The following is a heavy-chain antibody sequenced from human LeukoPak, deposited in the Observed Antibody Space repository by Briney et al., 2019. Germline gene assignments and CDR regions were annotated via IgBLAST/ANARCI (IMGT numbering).Heavy chain of an antibody. Sequence: GGSLRLSCAASGFTFSSYWMSWVRQAPGKGLEWVANIKQDGSEKYYVDSVKGRFTISRDNAKNSLYLQMNSLRAEDTAVYYCARYCGGDCYKYYYGMDVWGQGTTVTVSS. J-gene: IGHJ6*02. CDR3: ARYCGGDCYKYYYGMDV. CDR2: IKQDGSEK. D-gene: IGHD2-21*02. CDR1: GFTFSSYW. V-gene: IGHV3-7*01.